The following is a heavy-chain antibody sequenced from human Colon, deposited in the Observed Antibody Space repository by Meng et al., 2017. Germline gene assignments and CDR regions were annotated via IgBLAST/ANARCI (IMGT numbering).Heavy chain of an antibody. J-gene: IGHJ4*02. CDR1: GGSTLSGGYY. V-gene: IGHV4-31*02. CDR3: ARAGLHSYYFDF. CDR2: ISTSGSA. Sequence: VELQRAGPRLVKPLQTPSLICIASGGSTLSGGYYWSWIRQHPQKGLEWIGYISTSGSAYYNPSLKSRVSISVDTSKNQFSLKMDTVTAADTALYYCARAGLHSYYFDFWGQGTLVTVSS. D-gene: IGHD2-21*01.